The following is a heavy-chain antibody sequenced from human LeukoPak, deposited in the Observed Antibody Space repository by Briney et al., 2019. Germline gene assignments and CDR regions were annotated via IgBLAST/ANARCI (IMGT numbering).Heavy chain of an antibody. CDR2: INPNSGGT. D-gene: IGHD1-20*01. Sequence: ASVKVSCKASGYTFTDYYMHWVRQAPGQGLEWMGWINPNSGGTKYAQKFQGRVTMTRDTSISTAYMELSRLTYDDTAVYYCAGLPRYNWNEPLDYWGQGTLVIVSS. J-gene: IGHJ4*02. CDR3: AGLPRYNWNEPLDY. CDR1: GYTFTDYY. V-gene: IGHV1-2*02.